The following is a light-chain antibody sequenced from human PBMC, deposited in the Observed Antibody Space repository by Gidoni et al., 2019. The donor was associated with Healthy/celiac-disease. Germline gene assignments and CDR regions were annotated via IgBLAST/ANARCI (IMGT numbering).Light chain of an antibody. V-gene: IGKV1-5*03. Sequence: DIQMTQSPSTLSASVGDRVTITCRASQSISSWLSWYQQKPGKAPKLLIDKASSLESGVPSRFSGSGSGTEFTLTISSLQPDDFATYYCQQYNSYPLTFGQGTRLEIK. CDR2: KAS. J-gene: IGKJ5*01. CDR1: QSISSW. CDR3: QQYNSYPLT.